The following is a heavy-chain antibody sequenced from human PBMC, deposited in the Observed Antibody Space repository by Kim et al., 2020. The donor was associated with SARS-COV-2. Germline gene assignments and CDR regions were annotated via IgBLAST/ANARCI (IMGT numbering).Heavy chain of an antibody. CDR1: GFTFSSYS. Sequence: GGSLRLSCAASGFTFSSYSMNWVRQAPGKGLEWVSSISSSSSYIYYADSVKGRFTISRDNAKNSLYLQMNSLRAEDTAVYYCARDTIGARGIFDYWAREPWSPSPQ. CDR2: ISSSSSYI. D-gene: IGHD3-16*01. J-gene: IGHJ4*02. V-gene: IGHV3-21*01. CDR3: ARDTIGARGIFDY.